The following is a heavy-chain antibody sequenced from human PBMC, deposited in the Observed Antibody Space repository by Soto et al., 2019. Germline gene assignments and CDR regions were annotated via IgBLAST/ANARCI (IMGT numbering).Heavy chain of an antibody. CDR1: GYTFTGYY. Sequence: ASVKVSCKASGYTFTGYYIHWVRQAPGQGLEWMGWINLNNGDTTYAQKFQGRVSMTRDTSTSTAYMELSSLRFDDTAVYYCARHSGYDYVFDYWGQGTLVTVSS. CDR3: ARHSGYDYVFDY. J-gene: IGHJ4*02. D-gene: IGHD5-12*01. V-gene: IGHV1-2*02. CDR2: INLNNGDT.